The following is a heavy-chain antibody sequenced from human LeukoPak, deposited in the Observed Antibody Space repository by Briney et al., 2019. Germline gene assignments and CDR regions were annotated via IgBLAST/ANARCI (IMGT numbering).Heavy chain of an antibody. CDR2: IKQDGSEK. CDR1: GFTFSSYW. D-gene: IGHD3-10*01. J-gene: IGHJ4*02. CDR3: ARLMVLQVYFDY. V-gene: IGHV3-7*01. Sequence: QPRGSLRLSCAASGFTFSSYWMSWVRQVPGKGLEWVANIKQDGSEKYYVDSVKGRFTISRDNAKNSLYLQMNSLRAEDTAVYHCARLMVLQVYFDYWGQGTLVTVSS.